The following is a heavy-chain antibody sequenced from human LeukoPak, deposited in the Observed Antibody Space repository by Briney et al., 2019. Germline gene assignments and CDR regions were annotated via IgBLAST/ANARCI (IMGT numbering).Heavy chain of an antibody. D-gene: IGHD5-18*01. V-gene: IGHV7-4-1*02. CDR1: GYTFSIDD. CDR3: AREYRREYSYIDH. CDR2: INTNTGNP. Sequence: ASVKVSCKASGYTFSIDDMNWVRQAPGQGLEWMGWINTNTGNPTYAQGFTGRFVFSLDTSVSTAYLQISSLKAEDTAVYYCAREYRREYSYIDHWGQGTLVTVSS. J-gene: IGHJ4*02.